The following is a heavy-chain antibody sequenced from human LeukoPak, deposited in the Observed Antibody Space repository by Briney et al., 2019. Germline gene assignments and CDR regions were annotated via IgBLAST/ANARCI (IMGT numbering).Heavy chain of an antibody. Sequence: GGSLRLSCAASGFTFSSYAMSWVRQAPGKGLEWVSAISGSGGNTYFADSVKGRFTISRDNSKNTLYLQMNSLRAEDTAVYYCARGPSGYHNTGGQGTLVTVSS. CDR3: ARGPSGYHNT. CDR2: ISGSGGNT. J-gene: IGHJ4*02. V-gene: IGHV3-23*01. CDR1: GFTFSSYA. D-gene: IGHD5-12*01.